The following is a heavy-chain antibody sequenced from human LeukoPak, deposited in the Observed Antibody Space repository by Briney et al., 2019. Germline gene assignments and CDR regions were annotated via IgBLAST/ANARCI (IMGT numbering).Heavy chain of an antibody. V-gene: IGHV3-74*01. CDR2: INSDGSST. CDR3: ARCITIFGVAHPRFDP. J-gene: IGHJ5*02. D-gene: IGHD3-3*01. Sequence: GGSLRLSCAASGFTFSSYWMHWVRHAPGKGLVWVSRINSDGSSTIYADSVKGRFTICRANAKNTLYLQMNSLRAEDTAVYYCARCITIFGVAHPRFDPWGQGTLVSVSS. CDR1: GFTFSSYW.